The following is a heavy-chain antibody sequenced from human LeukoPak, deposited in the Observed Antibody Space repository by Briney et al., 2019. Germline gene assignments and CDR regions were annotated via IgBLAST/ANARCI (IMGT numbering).Heavy chain of an antibody. CDR1: GYTFTNYY. D-gene: IGHD1-26*01. J-gene: IGHJ4*02. CDR3: ARENSFGSHSDY. Sequence: AASVKVSCKASGYTFTNYYMHWVRQAPGQGLEWMGRINPNGGDTNSAQKFQGRVTMTRDTSISTAYMELSRLRSDDTAVYYCARENSFGSHSDYWGQGTLVTVSS. V-gene: IGHV1-2*06. CDR2: INPNGGDT.